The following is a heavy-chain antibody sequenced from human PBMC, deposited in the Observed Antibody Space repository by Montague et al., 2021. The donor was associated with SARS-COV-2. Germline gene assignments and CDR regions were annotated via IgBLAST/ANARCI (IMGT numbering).Heavy chain of an antibody. D-gene: IGHD5-18*01. J-gene: IGHJ4*02. CDR1: GGSISSSSYY. Sequence: SKTLSLTCTVSGGSISSSSYYWGWIRQPPGKGLEWIGSIYYSGSTYYNASLKSRVTISVDTSKNQFSLKLTSVTAADTAVYYCARHGGHSYAHFAYWGQGTLVIVSS. V-gene: IGHV4-39*01. CDR2: IYYSGST. CDR3: ARHGGHSYAHFAY.